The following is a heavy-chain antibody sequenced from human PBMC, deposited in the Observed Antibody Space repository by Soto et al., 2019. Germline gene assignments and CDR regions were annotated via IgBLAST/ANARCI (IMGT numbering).Heavy chain of an antibody. J-gene: IGHJ3*02. CDR2: IWYDGSNK. CDR3: ARGNRGGVSKGFDI. V-gene: IGHV3-33*01. CDR1: GFTFSSYG. D-gene: IGHD1-1*01. Sequence: GGSLRLSCAASGFTFSSYGMHWVRQAPGKGLEWVAVIWYDGSNKYYADSVKGRFTISRDNSKNTLYLQMNSLRAEDTAVYYCARGNRGGVSKGFDIWGQVTMVTFSS.